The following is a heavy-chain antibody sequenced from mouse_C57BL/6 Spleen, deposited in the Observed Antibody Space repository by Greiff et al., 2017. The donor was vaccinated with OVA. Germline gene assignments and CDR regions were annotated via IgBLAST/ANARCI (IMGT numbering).Heavy chain of an antibody. CDR3: AGDSSGEYYFGY. CDR1: GYTFTSYW. Sequence: QVQLQQPGAELVKPGASVKLSCKASGYTFTSYWMHWVKQRPGQGLEWIGMIHPHSGSTNYNETFKSKATLAVDKSSSTAYMQLSSLTSEDSAVYYCAGDSSGEYYFGYWGQGTTLTVSS. CDR2: IHPHSGST. D-gene: IGHD3-2*02. J-gene: IGHJ2*01. V-gene: IGHV1-64*01.